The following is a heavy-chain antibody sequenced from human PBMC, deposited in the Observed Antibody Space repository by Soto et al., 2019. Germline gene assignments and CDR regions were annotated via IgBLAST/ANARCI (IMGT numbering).Heavy chain of an antibody. CDR2: MSASGTT. V-gene: IGHV3-23*01. Sequence: EVQLLESGGGLVQPGGSLRLSCAACGFTFNNYFMRWVRQPPGKGLEGVAGMSASGTTYYADSVKGRFTISRDNSKNTVYLQMNSLRAEDTAIYYCAKDDTVWSLDSWGQGTLVTVSS. CDR1: GFTFNNYF. D-gene: IGHD2-21*01. CDR3: AKDDTVWSLDS. J-gene: IGHJ4*02.